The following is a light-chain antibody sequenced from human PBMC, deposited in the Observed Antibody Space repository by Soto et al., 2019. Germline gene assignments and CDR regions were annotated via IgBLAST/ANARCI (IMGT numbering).Light chain of an antibody. J-gene: IGKJ1*01. Sequence: AIQMTQSPSSLSASVGDRVTITCRASQDIRRELGWYQQRPGRAHKLLTYGSSTLQDGVPSRFSGSGSGTDFTRTISSLQPDDFATYYCLQDSGYPRTFCQGTKVEI. V-gene: IGKV1-6*01. CDR1: QDIRRE. CDR3: LQDSGYPRT. CDR2: GSS.